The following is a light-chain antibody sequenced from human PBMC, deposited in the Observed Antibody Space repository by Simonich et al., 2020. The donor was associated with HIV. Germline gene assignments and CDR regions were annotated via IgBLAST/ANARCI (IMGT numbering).Light chain of an antibody. CDR2: SAS. CDR3: QQRSNWPIT. Sequence: EIVMTQSPATLSVSPGERAALSCRASQSVSSNLAWYQQKPGQAPRLLIYSASTRATGIPARFGGSGSGTEFTLTISSLQSEDFAVYYCQQRSNWPITFGQGTRLEIK. V-gene: IGKV3-15*01. CDR1: QSVSSN. J-gene: IGKJ5*01.